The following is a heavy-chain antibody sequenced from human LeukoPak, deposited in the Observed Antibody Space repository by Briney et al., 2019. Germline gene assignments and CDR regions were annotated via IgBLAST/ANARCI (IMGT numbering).Heavy chain of an antibody. J-gene: IGHJ4*02. D-gene: IGHD2-2*01. CDR3: ARGDCSSTSCYGGLDY. Sequence: APVRASYKPSGYTFTSYGISWVRQAPGLGLKWRGGISAYNGNTNYAQKLQGRVTMTTDTSTSTAYMELRSLRSDDTAVYYCARGDCSSTSCYGGLDYWGQGTLVTVSS. V-gene: IGHV1-18*04. CDR2: ISAYNGNT. CDR1: GYTFTSYG.